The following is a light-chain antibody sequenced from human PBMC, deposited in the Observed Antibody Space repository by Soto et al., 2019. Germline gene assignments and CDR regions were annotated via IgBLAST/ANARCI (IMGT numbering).Light chain of an antibody. CDR2: GAS. V-gene: IGKV3-20*01. J-gene: IGKJ1*01. CDR3: QHYGSSPWT. CDR1: QSVGSNF. Sequence: EIVLTQSPGTPSLSPGERATLSCRASQSVGSNFLAWYQQKPGQAPRLFIYGASSRATGIPDRFSGSGSGTAFTLTISRLEPEDFAVYYCQHYGSSPWTFGQGTEVEIK.